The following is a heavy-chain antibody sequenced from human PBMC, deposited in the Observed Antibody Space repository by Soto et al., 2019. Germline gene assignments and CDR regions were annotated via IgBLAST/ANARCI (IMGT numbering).Heavy chain of an antibody. V-gene: IGHV3-53*01. CDR2: IYSGGST. J-gene: IGHJ6*01. Sequence: PRGSLILSCASSGFTVSINYMSWVRQAPGEGLEWVSVIYSGGSTYYADSVRGRFTISRDNSKNTLYLQMKSLRAEDTAVYYCARDPPATRHGMDVWGQGTTVTVSS. CDR3: ARDPPATRHGMDV. CDR1: GFTVSINY.